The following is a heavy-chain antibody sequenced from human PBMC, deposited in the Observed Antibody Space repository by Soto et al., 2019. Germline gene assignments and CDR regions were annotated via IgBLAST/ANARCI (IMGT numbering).Heavy chain of an antibody. CDR3: ARPSFGELLNDPFDI. D-gene: IGHD3-10*01. V-gene: IGHV1-3*01. CDR1: GYTFTSYA. Sequence: ASVKVSCKASGYTFTSYAMHWVRQAPGQRLEWMGWINAGNGNTKYSQKFQGRVTITRDTSASTAYMELSSLRSEDTAMYYCARPSFGELLNDPFDIWGQGTTVTVSS. J-gene: IGHJ3*02. CDR2: INAGNGNT.